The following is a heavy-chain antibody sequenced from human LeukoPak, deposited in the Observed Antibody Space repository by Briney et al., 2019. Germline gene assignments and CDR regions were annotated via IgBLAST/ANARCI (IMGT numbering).Heavy chain of an antibody. J-gene: IGHJ6*03. Sequence: GGSLRLSCTVSGFTFRSYEMNWVRQAPGKGLEWASSISNSGGSTYYADSVKGRFTISRDNSKNTLYLQMNSLTAEDTAVYYCAKMTTVITWKSAGYMDVWGKGITVTVSS. CDR1: GFTFRSYE. CDR3: AKMTTVITWKSAGYMDV. D-gene: IGHD4-11*01. V-gene: IGHV3-23*01. CDR2: ISNSGGST.